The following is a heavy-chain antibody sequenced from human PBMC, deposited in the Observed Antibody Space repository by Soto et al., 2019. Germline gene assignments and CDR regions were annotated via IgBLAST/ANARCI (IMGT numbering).Heavy chain of an antibody. CDR2: IIPILGIA. D-gene: IGHD3-3*01. CDR3: ARAGITIFGVVPNDAFDI. CDR1: GGTFSSYT. V-gene: IGHV1-69*02. J-gene: IGHJ3*02. Sequence: QVQLVQSGAEVKKPRSSVKVSCKASGGTFSSYTISWVRQSPGQGLEWMGRIIPILGIANYAQKFQGRVTITADKSTSTAYMELSSLRSEDTAVYYCARAGITIFGVVPNDAFDIWGQGTMVTVSS.